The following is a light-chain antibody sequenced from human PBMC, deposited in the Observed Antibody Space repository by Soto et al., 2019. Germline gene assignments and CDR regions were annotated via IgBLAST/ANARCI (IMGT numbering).Light chain of an antibody. CDR2: GAS. J-gene: IGKJ2*01. CDR1: QSVSSN. CDR3: LQYNNWPPEYT. Sequence: EIVMTQSPATLSVSPGERATLSCRASQSVSSNLAWYQQKPGQAPRLLIYGASTRATGIPARFSGSGSGTEFTLTISSLQSEDFAVYYCLQYNNWPPEYTFGQGTELEIK. V-gene: IGKV3-15*01.